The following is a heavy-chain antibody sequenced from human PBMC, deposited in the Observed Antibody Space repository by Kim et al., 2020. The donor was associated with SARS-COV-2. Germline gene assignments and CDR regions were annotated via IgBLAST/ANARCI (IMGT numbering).Heavy chain of an antibody. CDR2: INHSGST. Sequence: SETLSLTCAVYGGSFSGYYWSWIRQPPGKGLEWIGEINHSGSTNYNPSLKSRVTISVDTSKNQFSLKLSSVTAADTAVYYCARGSDYDFWSGYYPGGWFDPWGQGTLVTVSS. CDR1: GGSFSGYY. CDR3: ARGSDYDFWSGYYPGGWFDP. J-gene: IGHJ5*02. V-gene: IGHV4-34*01. D-gene: IGHD3-3*01.